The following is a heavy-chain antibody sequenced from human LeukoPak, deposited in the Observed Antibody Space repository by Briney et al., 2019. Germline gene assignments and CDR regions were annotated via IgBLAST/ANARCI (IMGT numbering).Heavy chain of an antibody. CDR1: GGSISSYY. D-gene: IGHD4/OR15-4a*01. CDR3: ARDGDYADI. V-gene: IGHV4-59*01. Sequence: PSETLSLTCTVSGGSISSYYGSWIRQPPGKGVEWIGYIYYRGSTNYNPSLKRRVTISVDTSKHQFSLKLSSVTAADTAAYYCARDGDYADIWGQGTMVTVSS. CDR2: IYYRGST. J-gene: IGHJ3*02.